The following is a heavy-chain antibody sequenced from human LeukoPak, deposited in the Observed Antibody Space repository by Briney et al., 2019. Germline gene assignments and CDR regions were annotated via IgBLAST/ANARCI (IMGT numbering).Heavy chain of an antibody. Sequence: ASVKVSCKASGYTFTDCYVHWVRQAPGQGLEWMGWINPNSGGTNYAQKFQGRVTMTRDTSISTAYMELSRLRSDDTAVYYCASSGVTSGYYYVAWYFDYWGQGTLVTVSS. D-gene: IGHD3-22*01. CDR1: GYTFTDCY. CDR3: ASSGVTSGYYYVAWYFDY. V-gene: IGHV1-2*02. CDR2: INPNSGGT. J-gene: IGHJ4*02.